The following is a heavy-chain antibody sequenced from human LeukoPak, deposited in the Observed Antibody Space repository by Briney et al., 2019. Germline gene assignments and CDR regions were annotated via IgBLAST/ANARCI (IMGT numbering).Heavy chain of an antibody. CDR2: IYYSGST. CDR1: GGSISSDSYY. CDR3: ARDQGAGTIDY. Sequence: SETLSLTRTVSGGSISSDSYYWAWIRQPPGKGLEWIGYIYYSGSTNYNPSLKSRVTISVDTSKNQFSLKLSSVTAADTAVYYCARDQGAGTIDYWGQGTLVTVSS. V-gene: IGHV4-61*01. D-gene: IGHD6-19*01. J-gene: IGHJ4*02.